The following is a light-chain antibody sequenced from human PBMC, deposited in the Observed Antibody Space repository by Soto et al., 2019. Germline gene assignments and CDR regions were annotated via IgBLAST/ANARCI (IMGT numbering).Light chain of an antibody. CDR1: NIGSKS. Sequence: SYELTQSPSVSVAPGQTARITCGGNNIGSKSVHWYQQKPGQAPVAVVYDDSDRPSGIPERFSGSNSGNKATLTISGVEAGDEADFYCQVWDSRSEHWVFGGGTQLTVL. CDR3: QVWDSRSEHWV. CDR2: DDS. J-gene: IGLJ3*02. V-gene: IGLV3-21*02.